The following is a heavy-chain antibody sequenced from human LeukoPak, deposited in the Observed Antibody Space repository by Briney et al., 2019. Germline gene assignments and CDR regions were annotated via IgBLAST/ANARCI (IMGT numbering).Heavy chain of an antibody. J-gene: IGHJ4*02. V-gene: IGHV3-7*01. CDR3: ARETCSGGSCYNDY. CDR1: GFTFSSYW. Sequence: GGSLRLSXAASGFTFSSYWMSWVRQAPGKGLEWVANIKPDGSEKYYVDSVEGRFTISRDNAKNSLYLQMNSLRAEDTAVYYCARETCSGGSCYNDYWGQGTLVTVSS. D-gene: IGHD2-15*01. CDR2: IKPDGSEK.